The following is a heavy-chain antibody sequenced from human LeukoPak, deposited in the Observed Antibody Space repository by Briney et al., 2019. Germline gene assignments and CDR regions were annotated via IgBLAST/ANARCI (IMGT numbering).Heavy chain of an antibody. CDR1: GGSISSSSYY. D-gene: IGHD3-3*01. Sequence: SETLSLTCTVSGGSISSSSYYWGWIRQPPGKGLEWIGSIYYSGSTYYNPSLKSRVTISVDTSKNQFSLKLSSVTAADTAVYYCARDLIDYDFWSGYRSYNWFDPWGQGTLVTVSS. V-gene: IGHV4-39*07. J-gene: IGHJ5*02. CDR3: ARDLIDYDFWSGYRSYNWFDP. CDR2: IYYSGST.